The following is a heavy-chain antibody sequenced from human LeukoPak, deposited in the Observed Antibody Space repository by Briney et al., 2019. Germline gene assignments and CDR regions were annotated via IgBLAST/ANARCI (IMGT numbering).Heavy chain of an antibody. D-gene: IGHD6-19*01. J-gene: IGHJ4*02. CDR3: TTGSGYSTDWYDF. CDR2: ISGSGGST. Sequence: HPGGSLRLSCAASGFTFSSYAMSWVRQAPGKGLEWVSAISGSGGSTYYADSVKGRFTISRDNSKNTLYLQMNSLRAEDTAVYYCTTGSGYSTDWYDFWGQGTLVTVSS. CDR1: GFTFSSYA. V-gene: IGHV3-23*01.